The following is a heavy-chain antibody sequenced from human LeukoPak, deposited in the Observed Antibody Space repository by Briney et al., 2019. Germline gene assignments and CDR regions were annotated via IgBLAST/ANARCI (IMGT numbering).Heavy chain of an antibody. J-gene: IGHJ3*02. CDR1: GYTFTSCG. Sequence: ASVKVSCKASGYTFTSCGISWVRQAPGQGLEWMGWISAYNGNTNYAQKLQGRVTMTTDTSTSTAYMELRSLRSDDTAVFYCARGYCSGGSCLDAFDIWGQGTMVTVSS. CDR3: ARGYCSGGSCLDAFDI. CDR2: ISAYNGNT. V-gene: IGHV1-18*01. D-gene: IGHD2-15*01.